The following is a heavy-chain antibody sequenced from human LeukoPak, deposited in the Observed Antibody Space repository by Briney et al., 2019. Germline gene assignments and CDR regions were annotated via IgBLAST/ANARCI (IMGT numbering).Heavy chain of an antibody. Sequence: ASVKVSCKASGYTFTSYGISWVRQAPGQGLEWMGWISAYNGNTNYAQKLQGRVTMTTDTSTSTAYMELRSLRADDTAVYYCARESYCSSTSCYSMSGFDPWGQGTLVTVSS. CDR3: ARESYCSSTSCYSMSGFDP. CDR2: ISAYNGNT. J-gene: IGHJ5*02. V-gene: IGHV1-18*01. D-gene: IGHD2-2*01. CDR1: GYTFTSYG.